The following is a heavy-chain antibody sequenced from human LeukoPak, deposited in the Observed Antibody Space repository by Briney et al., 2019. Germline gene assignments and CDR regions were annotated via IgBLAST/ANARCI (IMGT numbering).Heavy chain of an antibody. CDR1: GITFCTYA. V-gene: IGHV3-23*01. D-gene: IGHD4-17*01. CDR3: TRDPDGDYVGAFDR. Sequence: GGSLRLSCADSGITFCTYAMTWVRQAPGKGLEWVSSIRGSGGGTDYADSVRGRFTISRENPRDTLFVQMKSLRAEDTALYSCTRDPDGDYVGAFDRGGPGRSVTASA. J-gene: IGHJ3*02. CDR2: IRGSGGGT.